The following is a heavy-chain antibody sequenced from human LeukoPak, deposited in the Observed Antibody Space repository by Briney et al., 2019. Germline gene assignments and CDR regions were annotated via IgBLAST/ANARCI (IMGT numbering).Heavy chain of an antibody. D-gene: IGHD5-12*01. CDR3: AKAYSGYDLRGYDK. CDR1: GFSFRTYA. Sequence: GGSLRLSCAASGFSFRTYAMSWVRQAPGKGLEWVSAISDNGGRTYYADSVKGRFTISRDNSKNTLFVQMNSLRAEDTGVYYCAKAYSGYDLRGYDKWGQGTLVTVSS. CDR2: ISDNGGRT. V-gene: IGHV3-23*01. J-gene: IGHJ4*02.